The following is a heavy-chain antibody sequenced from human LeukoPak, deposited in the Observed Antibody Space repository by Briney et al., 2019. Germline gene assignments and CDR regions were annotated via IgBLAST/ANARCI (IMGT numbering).Heavy chain of an antibody. D-gene: IGHD6-19*01. Sequence: GGSLRLSCAASGFTFSSYAMSWVRQAPGKGLEWVSAISGSGGSTYYADSVKGRFTISRDNSKNTLYLQMNSLRAEDTAVYYCAKGHGYSSGWDAWGSGTNFDYWGQGTLVTVSS. J-gene: IGHJ4*02. V-gene: IGHV3-23*01. CDR2: ISGSGGST. CDR3: AKGHGYSSGWDAWGSGTNFDY. CDR1: GFTFSSYA.